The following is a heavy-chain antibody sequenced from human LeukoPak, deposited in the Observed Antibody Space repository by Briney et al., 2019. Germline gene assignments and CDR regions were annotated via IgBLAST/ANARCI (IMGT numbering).Heavy chain of an antibody. CDR3: ARNLSRPYYDILTGYHYYYYGMDV. Sequence: ASVKVSCKASGYTFTSYGISWVRQAPGQGLEWMGWISAYNGNTNYAQKLQGRVTMTTDTSTSTAYMELRSLRSDDTAVYYCARNLSRPYYDILTGYHYYYYGMDVWGQGTTVTVSS. D-gene: IGHD3-9*01. V-gene: IGHV1-18*01. CDR2: ISAYNGNT. J-gene: IGHJ6*02. CDR1: GYTFTSYG.